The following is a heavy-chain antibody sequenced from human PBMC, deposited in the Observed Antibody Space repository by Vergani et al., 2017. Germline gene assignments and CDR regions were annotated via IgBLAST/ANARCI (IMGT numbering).Heavy chain of an antibody. CDR2: IYYSGST. CDR1: GGSFSGYY. Sequence: QVQLQQWGAGLLKPSETLSLTCAVYGGSFSGYYWSWIRQPPGKGLEWIGYIYYSGSTNYNPSLKSRVTISVDTSKNQFSLKLSSVTAADTAVYYCARPKPYGDYEVGFDYWGQGTLVTVSS. V-gene: IGHV4-34*11. D-gene: IGHD4-17*01. J-gene: IGHJ4*02. CDR3: ARPKPYGDYEVGFDY.